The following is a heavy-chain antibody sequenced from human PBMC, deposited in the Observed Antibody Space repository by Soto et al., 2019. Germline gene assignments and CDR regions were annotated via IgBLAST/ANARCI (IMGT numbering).Heavy chain of an antibody. V-gene: IGHV1-69*06. J-gene: IGHJ4*02. CDR1: GGTFSSYA. CDR2: IIPIFGTA. D-gene: IGHD6-19*01. CDR3: ASYGGGGWLPGDY. Sequence: ASVKVSCKASGGTFSSYAISWVRQAPGQGLEWMGGIIPIFGTANYAQKFQGRVTITADKSTSTAYMELSSLRSEDTAVYYCASYGGGGWLPGDYWGQGTLVTVSS.